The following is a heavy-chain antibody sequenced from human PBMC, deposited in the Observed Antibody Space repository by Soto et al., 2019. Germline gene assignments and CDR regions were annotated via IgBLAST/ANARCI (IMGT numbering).Heavy chain of an antibody. CDR2: ISYDGSNK. CDR3: AKPINVLRYFDWLFPYGMDV. V-gene: IGHV3-30-3*02. J-gene: IGHJ6*02. Sequence: QPGGSLRLSCAASGFTFSSYAMHWVRQAPGKGLEWVAVISYDGSNKYYADSVKGRFTISRDNSKNTLYLQMNSLRAEDTAVYYCAKPINVLRYFDWLFPYGMDVWGQGTTVTVSS. CDR1: GFTFSSYA. D-gene: IGHD3-9*01.